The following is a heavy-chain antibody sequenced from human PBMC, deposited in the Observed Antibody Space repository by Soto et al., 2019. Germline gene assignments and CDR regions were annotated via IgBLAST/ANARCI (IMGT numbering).Heavy chain of an antibody. J-gene: IGHJ6*02. CDR1: GFTFSSYG. CDR3: AKDRRAARYYYYGMDV. CDR2: ISYDGSNK. V-gene: IGHV3-30*18. D-gene: IGHD6-13*01. Sequence: SLRLSCAPSGFTFSSYGMHWVRQAPGKGLEWVAVISYDGSNKYYADSVKGRFTISRDNSKNTLYLQMNSLRAEDTAVYYCAKDRRAARYYYYGMDVWGQGTTVTVSS.